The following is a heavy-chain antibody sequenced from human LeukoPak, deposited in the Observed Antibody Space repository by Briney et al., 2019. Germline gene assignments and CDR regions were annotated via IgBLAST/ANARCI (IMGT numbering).Heavy chain of an antibody. CDR2: TYRTYRWYN. CDR1: GDSVSSNSAA. J-gene: IGHJ4*02. CDR3: ARDLPPGAAGVTGPFDY. Sequence: SQTLSLTCAISGDSVSSNSAAWNWIRQSPSRGLEWLGRTYRTYRWYNDYAVSAKSRITINPDTSKNQFSLQLSSVTPEDTAVYYCARDLPPGAAGVTGPFDYWGQGTLVTVSA. D-gene: IGHD6-13*01. V-gene: IGHV6-1*01.